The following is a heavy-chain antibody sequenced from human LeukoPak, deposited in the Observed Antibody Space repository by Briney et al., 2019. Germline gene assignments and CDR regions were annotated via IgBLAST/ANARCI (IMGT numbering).Heavy chain of an antibody. Sequence: GGSLRLSCAASGLTVRSNYISWVRQAPGKGLKWVSAISDTGATTYDADSVKGRFTISRDNSRSTLYLQMNSLRAEDTALYYCAKDTSIGRYCTNGVCSPFDYWGQGTLVTVSS. CDR1: GLTVRSNY. CDR2: ISDTGATT. V-gene: IGHV3-23*01. CDR3: AKDTSIGRYCTNGVCSPFDY. D-gene: IGHD2-8*01. J-gene: IGHJ4*02.